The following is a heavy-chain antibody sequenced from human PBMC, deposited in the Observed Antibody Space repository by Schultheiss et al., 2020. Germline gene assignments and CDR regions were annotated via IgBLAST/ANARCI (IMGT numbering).Heavy chain of an antibody. D-gene: IGHD2/OR15-2a*01. Sequence: SETLSLTCAVSGGSISSGGYSWSWIRQPPGKGLEWIGYIYHSGSTYYNPSLKSRVTISVDRSKNQFSLKLSSVTAADTAVYYCASFLPEDYGMDVWGQGTTVTVSS. CDR3: ASFLPEDYGMDV. CDR1: GGSISSGGYS. V-gene: IGHV4-30-2*02. J-gene: IGHJ6*02. CDR2: IYHSGST.